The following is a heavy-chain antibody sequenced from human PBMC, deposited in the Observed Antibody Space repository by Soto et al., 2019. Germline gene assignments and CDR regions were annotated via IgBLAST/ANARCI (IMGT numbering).Heavy chain of an antibody. D-gene: IGHD3-10*01. CDR1: GFTFSSYA. CDR2: ISYDGSNK. V-gene: IGHV3-30-3*01. Sequence: PGGSLRHSCAAAGFTFSSYAVHWVRQAPGKGLEWVAVISYDGSNKYYADSVKGRFTISRDNSKSTLYLQMNSLRAEDTAVYYCARVNADGYYGSGTQAMEFDYWGQGTLVTVSS. J-gene: IGHJ4*02. CDR3: ARVNADGYYGSGTQAMEFDY.